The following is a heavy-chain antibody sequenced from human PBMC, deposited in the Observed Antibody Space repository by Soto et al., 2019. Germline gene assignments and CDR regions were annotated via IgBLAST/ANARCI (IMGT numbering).Heavy chain of an antibody. J-gene: IGHJ2*01. D-gene: IGHD2-2*01. CDR3: ARKVLGSTSRPDWWYFDL. V-gene: IGHV3-23*01. CDR2: ISGGGDRN. Sequence: EVQLLESGGGLVQPGGSLRLSCVGSGFTFINYAMNWVRQTPGKGLEWVSGISGGGDRNFDADAVKGRFTISRDNSKNTVNLQMNSLRADDTAVYYCARKVLGSTSRPDWWYFDLWGRGTLVTVSS. CDR1: GFTFINYA.